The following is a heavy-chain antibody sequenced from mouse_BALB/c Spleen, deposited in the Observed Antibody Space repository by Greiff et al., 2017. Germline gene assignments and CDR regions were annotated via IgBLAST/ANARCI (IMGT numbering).Heavy chain of an antibody. CDR2: IDPETGGT. J-gene: IGHJ2*01. CDR3: TRRTEYYFDY. V-gene: IGHV1-15*01. D-gene: IGHD1-1*01. CDR1: GYTFTDYE. Sequence: VQLQQSGAELVRPGASVTLSCKASGYTFTDYEMHWVKQTPVHGLEWIGAIDPETGGTAYNQKFKGKATLTADKSSSTAYMELRSLTSEDSAVYYCTRRTEYYFDYWGQGTTLTVSS.